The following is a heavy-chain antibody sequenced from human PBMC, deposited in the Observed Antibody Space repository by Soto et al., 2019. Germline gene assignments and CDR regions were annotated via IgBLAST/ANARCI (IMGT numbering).Heavy chain of an antibody. CDR2: IYWADDK. CDR3: AHRPYGDYPIDY. D-gene: IGHD4-17*01. J-gene: IGHJ4*02. V-gene: IGHV2-5*02. CDR1: GFSLNTSGVV. Sequence: QITLKESGPTLVKPTQTLTLTFTFSGFSLNTSGVVVGWIRQPPGKALEWLALIYWADDKRYSPSLKSRLIITKDTAKNPVVLTMTNMDPVDTGTYYCAHRPYGDYPIDYWGQGTLVTVSS.